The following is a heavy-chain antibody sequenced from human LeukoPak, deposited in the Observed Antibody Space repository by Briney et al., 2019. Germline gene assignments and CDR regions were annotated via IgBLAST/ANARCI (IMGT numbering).Heavy chain of an antibody. D-gene: IGHD3-9*01. CDR2: ISGSGGST. V-gene: IGHV3-23*01. J-gene: IGHJ4*02. CDR1: GFTLSSYA. Sequence: GGSLRLSCAASGFTLSSYAMSWVRQAPGKGLEWVSAISGSGGSTYYADSMKGRFTISRDNSKNTLYLQMNRLRAEDTAVYYCATPTAAIRYFDWLLSYWGQGTLVTVSS. CDR3: ATPTAAIRYFDWLLSY.